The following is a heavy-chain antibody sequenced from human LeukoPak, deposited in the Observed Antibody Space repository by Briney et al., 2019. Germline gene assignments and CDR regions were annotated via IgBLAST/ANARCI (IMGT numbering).Heavy chain of an antibody. CDR2: ISGSGGST. J-gene: IGHJ4*02. V-gene: IGHV3-23*01. D-gene: IGHD1-26*01. CDR1: GFTFSSYG. Sequence: PGGSLRLSCAASGFTFSSYGMSWVRQAPGKGLEWVSAISGSGGSTYYADSVKGRFTISRDNSKNTLYLQMNSLRAEDTAVYYCAKDTFSGRRQAFDYWGQGTLVTVSS. CDR3: AKDTFSGRRQAFDY.